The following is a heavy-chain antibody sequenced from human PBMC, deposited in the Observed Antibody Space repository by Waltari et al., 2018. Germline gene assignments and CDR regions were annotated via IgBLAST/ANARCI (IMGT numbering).Heavy chain of an antibody. CDR1: GFSLSTSGMR. CDR2: IDWDDVK. V-gene: IGHV2-70*04. J-gene: IGHJ4*02. D-gene: IGHD2-15*01. Sequence: QVTLKESGPALVKPTQPLTLTCTFSGFSLSTSGMRVSWIRQPTGKALEWLARIDWDDVKFYSTSLKTRLTISKDTSKNQVVLTMTNMDPVDTATYYCARFPPAPSREVVDFDYWGQGTLVTVSS. CDR3: ARFPPAPSREVVDFDY.